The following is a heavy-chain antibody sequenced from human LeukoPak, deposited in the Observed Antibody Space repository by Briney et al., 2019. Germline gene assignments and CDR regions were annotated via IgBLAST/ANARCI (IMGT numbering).Heavy chain of an antibody. D-gene: IGHD6-19*01. CDR3: AREGSDNWFDP. J-gene: IGHJ5*02. V-gene: IGHV4-39*07. CDR2: IYYSGST. Sequence: SETLSLTCTVSGGSISSSSYYWGWIRQPPGKGLEWIGSIYYSGSTYYNPSLKSRVTISVDTSKNQFSLKLSSVTAADTAVYYCAREGSDNWFDPWGQGTLVTVSS. CDR1: GGSISSSSYY.